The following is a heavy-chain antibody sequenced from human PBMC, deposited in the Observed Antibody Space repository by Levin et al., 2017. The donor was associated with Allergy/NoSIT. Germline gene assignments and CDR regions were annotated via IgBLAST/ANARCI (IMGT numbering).Heavy chain of an antibody. V-gene: IGHV1-18*01. J-gene: IGHJ5*02. CDR2: ISAYNGDT. CDR1: GYTFSGYG. D-gene: IGHD6-13*01. CDR3: GRESRVGGFWYVGIDL. Sequence: ASVKVSCKASGYTFSGYGISWVRQAPGQGLEWMGWISAYNGDTYSAQRLQGRVIMTTDASTSTAYMELRSLSSDDTAVYYCGRESRVGGFWYVGIDLWGQGTLVTVSS.